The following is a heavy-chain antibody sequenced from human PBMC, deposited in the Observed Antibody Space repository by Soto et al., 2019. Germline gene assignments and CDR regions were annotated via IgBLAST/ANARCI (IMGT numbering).Heavy chain of an antibody. CDR2: ISAYNGNT. D-gene: IGHD1-26*01. CDR3: ARDRGIVIVGGTIPDY. J-gene: IGHJ4*02. V-gene: IGHV1-18*01. CDR1: GYTFTSYG. Sequence: QVQLVQSGAEVKKPGASVKVSCKASGYTFTSYGISWVRQAPGQGLEWLGWISAYNGNTNYARNLQGRVTVTADTXTNXAYMELRSLRSDDTAVYYCARDRGIVIVGGTIPDYWGQGTLVTVSS.